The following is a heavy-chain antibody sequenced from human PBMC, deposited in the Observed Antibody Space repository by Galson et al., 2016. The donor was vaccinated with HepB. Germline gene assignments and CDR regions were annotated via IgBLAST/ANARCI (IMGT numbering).Heavy chain of an antibody. CDR3: ARFIASPWNDYYYYGMDV. CDR1: GFIFRSYA. V-gene: IGHV3-30-3*01. CDR2: ISNDGSNK. Sequence: SLRLSCADSGFIFRSYAMNWVRQAPGKGLEWLAVISNDGSNKYFADSVKGRFTISRDNSKNTLYLQMNSLRAEDTAVYYCARFIASPWNDYYYYGMDVWGEGTTVTVSS. J-gene: IGHJ6*04. D-gene: IGHD1-1*01.